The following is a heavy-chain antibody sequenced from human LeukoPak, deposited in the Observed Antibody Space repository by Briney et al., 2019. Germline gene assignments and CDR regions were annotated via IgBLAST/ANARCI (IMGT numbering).Heavy chain of an antibody. V-gene: IGHV3-9*03. Sequence: GGSLRLSRAASGFTFDDYAMHWVRQAPGKGLEWVSGISWNSGSIGYADSVKGRFTISRDNAKNSLYLQMNSLRAEDMALYYCAKSLGYSGGYYFDYWGQGTLVTVSS. D-gene: IGHD3-16*01. CDR1: GFTFDDYA. CDR2: ISWNSGSI. CDR3: AKSLGYSGGYYFDY. J-gene: IGHJ4*02.